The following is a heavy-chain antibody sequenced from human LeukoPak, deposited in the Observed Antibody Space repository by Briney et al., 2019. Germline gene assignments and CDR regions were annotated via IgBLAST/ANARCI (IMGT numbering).Heavy chain of an antibody. V-gene: IGHV4-4*07. CDR2: IYTSGTT. Sequence: PSETLSLTCTVSGGSMSSYYWTWIRQSAGKGLEWIGHIYTSGTTNYNPSLKSRVTMSGDTSKNQFFLKLSSVTAADTAVYYCARGHNSGWRNFDYWGQGTLVTVSS. D-gene: IGHD6-19*01. CDR1: GGSMSSYY. CDR3: ARGHNSGWRNFDY. J-gene: IGHJ4*02.